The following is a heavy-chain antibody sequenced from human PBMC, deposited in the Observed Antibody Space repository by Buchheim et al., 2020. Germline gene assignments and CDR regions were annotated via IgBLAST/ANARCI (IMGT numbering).Heavy chain of an antibody. D-gene: IGHD3-16*02. CDR2: IKQDGSEK. CDR3: ARLHLGELSFSPFDY. Sequence: EVQLVESGGGLVQPGGSLRLSCAASGFTLSSYWMSWVRQAPGKGLEWVANIKQDGSEKYYVDSVKGRFTISRDNAKNSLYLQMNSLRAEDTAVYYCARLHLGELSFSPFDYWGQGTL. CDR1: GFTLSSYW. J-gene: IGHJ4*02. V-gene: IGHV3-7*01.